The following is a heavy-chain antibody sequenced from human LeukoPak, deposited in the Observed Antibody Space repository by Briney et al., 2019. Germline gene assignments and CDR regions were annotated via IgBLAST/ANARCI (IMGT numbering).Heavy chain of an antibody. V-gene: IGHV4-59*08. CDR2: IYYTGST. CDR3: ARHEGSGWPFEY. D-gene: IGHD6-19*01. CDR1: GGSINSYY. Sequence: PSETLSLTCTVSGGSINSYYWSWIRQPPGKGLEWIGYIYYTGSTNYNPSLKSRVTISVDTSKNQFSLKLTSVTAADTAVYFCARHEGSGWPFEYWGQGTLVTVSS. J-gene: IGHJ4*02.